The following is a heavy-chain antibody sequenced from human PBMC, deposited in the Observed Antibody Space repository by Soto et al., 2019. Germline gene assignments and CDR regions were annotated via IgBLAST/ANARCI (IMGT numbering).Heavy chain of an antibody. CDR2: IYSGST. D-gene: IGHD3-22*01. CDR1: GASIRSSAY. J-gene: IGHJ4*02. V-gene: IGHV4-39*01. Sequence: SETMSLACTVSGASIRSSAYWGWIRQPPGKGLEWIGSIYSGSTYYNPSLKSRVTIFADTSKNQFSLKLTSVTAADTAVYYCARQPITVIIAVGDSWGQGTLVTVS. CDR3: ARQPITVIIAVGDS.